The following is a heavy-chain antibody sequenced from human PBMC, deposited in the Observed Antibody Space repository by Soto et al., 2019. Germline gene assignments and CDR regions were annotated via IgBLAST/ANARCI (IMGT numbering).Heavy chain of an antibody. CDR1: GYTFTSYG. D-gene: IGHD2-2*01. J-gene: IGHJ6*02. Sequence: QVQLVQSGAEVKKPGASVKVSCKASGYTFTSYGISWVRQAPGQGLEWMGWISAYNGNTNYAQKLQGRVTMTTDTSTSTAYMELRRLRSDDTAVYYCARWSIVVVPAAILYYYYGMDVWGQGTTVTVSS. CDR3: ARWSIVVVPAAILYYYYGMDV. CDR2: ISAYNGNT. V-gene: IGHV1-18*01.